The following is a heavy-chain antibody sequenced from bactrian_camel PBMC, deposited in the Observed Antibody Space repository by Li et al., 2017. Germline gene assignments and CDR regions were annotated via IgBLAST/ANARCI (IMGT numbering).Heavy chain of an antibody. CDR1: GSAFSSYE. J-gene: IGHJ6*01. D-gene: IGHD2*01. Sequence: VQLVESGGGLVQPGGSLRLSCAASGSAFSSYEMAWVRQAPGKGLEWVSVISSEGTTYYADVVKGRFTISRDNAKNTVYLQLNSLKTEDTAMYYCAARETISRCNAVYSGAYYYGYWGQGTQVTVS. V-gene: IGHV3S10*01. CDR2: ISSEGTT. CDR3: AARETISRCNAVYSGAYYYGY.